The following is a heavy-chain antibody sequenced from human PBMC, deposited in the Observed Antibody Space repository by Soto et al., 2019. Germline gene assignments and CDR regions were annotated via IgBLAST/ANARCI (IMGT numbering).Heavy chain of an antibody. CDR1: EFTFSSYS. J-gene: IGHJ4*02. CDR3: ARDRPGRGGSSSTTCYAFDY. CDR2: ISSGGSSV. D-gene: IGHD2-2*01. V-gene: IGHV3-48*01. Sequence: EVQLVESGGGLVQPGGSLRLSCAASEFTFSSYSLNWVRQAPGKGLECVSDISSGGSSVYYADSVKGRFTIARDNAKNSVYLQMDSLRVEDTAVYYCARDRPGRGGSSSTTCYAFDYWGQGTLVTVSS.